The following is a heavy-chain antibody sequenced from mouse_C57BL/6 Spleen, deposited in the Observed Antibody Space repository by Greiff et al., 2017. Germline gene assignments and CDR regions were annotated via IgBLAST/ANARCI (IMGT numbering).Heavy chain of an antibody. CDR2: IYPGDGDT. Sequence: VQLQQSGPELVKPGASVKISCKASGYAFSSSWMNWVKQRPGKGLEWIGRIYPGDGDTNYNGKFKGKATLTADKSSSTAYMQLSSLTSEDSAVYFCAREGGLSYWGQGTTLTVSS. CDR1: GYAFSSSW. J-gene: IGHJ2*01. CDR3: AREGGLSY. V-gene: IGHV1-82*01.